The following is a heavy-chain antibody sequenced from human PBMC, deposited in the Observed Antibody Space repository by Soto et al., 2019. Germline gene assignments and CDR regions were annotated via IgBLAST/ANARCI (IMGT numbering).Heavy chain of an antibody. D-gene: IGHD2-15*01. V-gene: IGHV3-73*01. CDR1: GFIFSDSG. CDR2: IRGKVDNFAT. CDR3: AVAPTHNWFDP. J-gene: IGHJ5*02. Sequence: GGSLRLSCAASGFIFSDSGLHWVRQASGKGPEWVGRIRGKVDNFATAYGASVKGRFTISRDDSKNTVYLQMNSLKTEDTAVYYCAVAPTHNWFDPWGRGTLVTVSS.